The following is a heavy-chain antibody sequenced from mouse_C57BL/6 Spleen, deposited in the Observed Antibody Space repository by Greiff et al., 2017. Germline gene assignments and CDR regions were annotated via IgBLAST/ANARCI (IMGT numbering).Heavy chain of an antibody. CDR1: GFTFSSYG. V-gene: IGHV5-6*01. CDR3: ASPYYYGSPSMDY. CDR2: ISSGGSYT. J-gene: IGHJ4*01. Sequence: EVKLMESGGDLVKPGGSLKLSCAASGFTFSSYGMSWVRQTPDKRLEWVATISSGGSYTYYPDSVKGRFTISRDNAKNTLYLQMSSLKSEDTAMYYCASPYYYGSPSMDYWGQGTSVTVSS. D-gene: IGHD1-1*01.